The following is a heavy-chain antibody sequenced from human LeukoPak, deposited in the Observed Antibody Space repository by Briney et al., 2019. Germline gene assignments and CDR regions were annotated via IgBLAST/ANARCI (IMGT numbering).Heavy chain of an antibody. J-gene: IGHJ4*02. D-gene: IGHD6-13*01. V-gene: IGHV3-53*01. CDR2: IYSGGST. CDR3: AKAAAAPGFDF. CDR1: GFTVSSNY. Sequence: GGSLRLSCAASGFTVSSNYMSWVRQAPRKGLEWVSVIYSGGSTYYADSVKGRFTISRDNSKNTIYLQMNSLRAEDTALYYCAKAAAAPGFDFWGQGTLVTVSS.